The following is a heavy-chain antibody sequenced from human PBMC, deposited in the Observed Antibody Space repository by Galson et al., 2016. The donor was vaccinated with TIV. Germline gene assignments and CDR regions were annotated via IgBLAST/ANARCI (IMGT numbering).Heavy chain of an antibody. J-gene: IGHJ3*02. Sequence: QSGAEVKKPGASVKVSCKASGYTFTRYSISWVRQAPGQGLEWMGWISVYKGVTNSIQKVQGRVTMTIDTSTGTAYMELRSLRSDDTAVYYCARGAHFDLSPDAFDIWGQGTMVTVSS. CDR1: GYTFTRYS. CDR2: ISVYKGVT. CDR3: ARGAHFDLSPDAFDI. V-gene: IGHV1-18*01. D-gene: IGHD3-9*01.